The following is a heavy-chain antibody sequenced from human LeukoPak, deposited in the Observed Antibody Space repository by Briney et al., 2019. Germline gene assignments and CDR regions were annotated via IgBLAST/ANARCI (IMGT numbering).Heavy chain of an antibody. V-gene: IGHV4-59*08. CDR3: ARGTLARFDY. D-gene: IGHD1/OR15-1a*01. Sequence: PSETLSLTCTVSGGSITSYDWSWIWQAPGKRLEWIGDIYYSGSTNYNPSLKSRVTISVGTSKKQFSLKVSSVTAADTAVYYCARGTLARFDYWGQGTLVTVSS. J-gene: IGHJ4*02. CDR1: GGSITSYD. CDR2: IYYSGST.